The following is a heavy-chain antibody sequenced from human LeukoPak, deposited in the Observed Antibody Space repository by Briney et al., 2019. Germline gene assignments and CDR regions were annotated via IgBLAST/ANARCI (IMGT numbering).Heavy chain of an antibody. CDR1: GYTFTGYY. V-gene: IGHV1-8*03. CDR2: INPNSGNT. D-gene: IGHD6-19*01. CDR3: ARGQSSGWNYYYYMDV. Sequence: ASVKVSCKASGYTFTGYYMHWVRQAPGQGLEWMGWINPNSGNTGYAQKFQGRVTITRNTSISTAYMELRSLRSDDTAVYYCARGQSSGWNYYYYMDVWGKGTTVTVSS. J-gene: IGHJ6*03.